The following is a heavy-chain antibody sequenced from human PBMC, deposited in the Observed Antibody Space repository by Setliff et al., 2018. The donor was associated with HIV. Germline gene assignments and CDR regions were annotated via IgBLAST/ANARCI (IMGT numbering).Heavy chain of an antibody. Sequence: ASVKVSCKASGYTFTNYVMYWVRQAPGQRLEWMGWINADNGNTKYSQKFQGRVTMTRDTSISTAYMELSSLRSEDTAVYYCARSTTIFGVVINSYWYFDLWGRGTLVTVS. CDR3: ARSTTIFGVVINSYWYFDL. V-gene: IGHV1-3*01. CDR2: INADNGNT. CDR1: GYTFTNYV. D-gene: IGHD3-3*01. J-gene: IGHJ2*01.